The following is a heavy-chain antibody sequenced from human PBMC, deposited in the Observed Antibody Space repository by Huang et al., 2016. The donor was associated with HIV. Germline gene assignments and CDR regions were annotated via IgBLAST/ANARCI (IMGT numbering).Heavy chain of an antibody. CDR2: TNPKGGGT. CDR1: GYTFTDSN. J-gene: IGHJ4*02. Sequence: QVQLVQSGAEVKNPGASVRVSCKASGYTFTDSNIHWVRQAPGQGLGWMGGTNPKGGGTIYAQGFQGRITMTRDTTSSTVHMDLRRIQSDDTAVYFCARDWSFGSSTSPADWGQGTLVTVSS. CDR3: ARDWSFGSSTSPAD. V-gene: IGHV1-2*02. D-gene: IGHD6-6*01.